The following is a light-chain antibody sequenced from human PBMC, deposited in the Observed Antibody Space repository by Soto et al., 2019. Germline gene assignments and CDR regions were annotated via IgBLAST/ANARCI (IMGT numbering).Light chain of an antibody. CDR2: EAS. V-gene: IGLV2-23*02. Sequence: QSVLTQPASVSGSPEQSITISCSGTSSDVGSYNLVSWYQQHPGKAPQLMIYEASKRPSGVSDRFSGSKSGNTASLTISGLQAEDEADYYCCSYAGSNTFVFGGGTKLTVL. J-gene: IGLJ2*01. CDR1: SSDVGSYNL. CDR3: CSYAGSNTFV.